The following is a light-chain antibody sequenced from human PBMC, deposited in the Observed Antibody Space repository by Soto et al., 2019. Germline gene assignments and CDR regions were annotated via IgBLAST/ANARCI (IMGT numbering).Light chain of an antibody. CDR3: QQYYSSPPYT. Sequence: EIVMTQSPATLSVSPGGRATLSCRASQSISDTLAWYQQNPGQAPRLLIYGTSSRATGIPDRFSGSGSGTDFTLTISSLQAEDVAVYYCQQYYSSPPYTFGQGTKVDIK. CDR1: QSISDT. CDR2: GTS. J-gene: IGKJ2*01. V-gene: IGKV3D-15*01.